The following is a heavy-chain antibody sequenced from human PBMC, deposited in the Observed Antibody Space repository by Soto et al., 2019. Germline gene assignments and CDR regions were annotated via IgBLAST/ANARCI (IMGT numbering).Heavy chain of an antibody. Sequence: GGSLRLSCVASGLTFSDAWMNWLRQVPGKGLEWVARIRSQTDGGTTDYTAPVNGRFTISRDDSKNTLYLQMNSLKTDDTAIYYCATAPGYWGSAPLDFWGQGTLVTSPQ. J-gene: IGHJ4*02. CDR3: ATAPGYWGSAPLDF. CDR1: GLTFSDAW. CDR2: IRSQTDGGTT. V-gene: IGHV3-15*07. D-gene: IGHD7-27*01.